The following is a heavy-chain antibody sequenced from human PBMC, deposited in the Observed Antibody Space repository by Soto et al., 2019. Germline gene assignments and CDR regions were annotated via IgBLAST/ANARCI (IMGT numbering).Heavy chain of an antibody. D-gene: IGHD5-12*01. Sequence: EVQLVESGGGLVQPGGSLRLSCAASGFTFSYAWLHWVRQAPGKGLEWVSRIDLYTTSTSYADSVKGRFTMSRDNANNAVYLQMSSLRAEDTALYYCVRDPGNSGHDWRFAYWGQGTLVTVSS. CDR1: GFTFSYAW. V-gene: IGHV3-74*01. CDR3: VRDPGNSGHDWRFAY. CDR2: IDLYTTST. J-gene: IGHJ4*02.